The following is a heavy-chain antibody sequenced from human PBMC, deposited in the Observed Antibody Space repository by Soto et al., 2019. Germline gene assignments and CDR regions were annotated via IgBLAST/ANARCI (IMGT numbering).Heavy chain of an antibody. Sequence: GESLKISCKGSGYIFTSYWIGWVRQMPGKGLEWMGIIYPGDSDTRYSPSFQGQVTISADKSISTAYLQWSSLKASDTAMYYCARRTSGVCYTVPAHFDYWGQGTLVTVSS. J-gene: IGHJ4*02. CDR1: GYIFTSYW. D-gene: IGHD2-8*01. CDR2: IYPGDSDT. V-gene: IGHV5-51*01. CDR3: ARRTSGVCYTVPAHFDY.